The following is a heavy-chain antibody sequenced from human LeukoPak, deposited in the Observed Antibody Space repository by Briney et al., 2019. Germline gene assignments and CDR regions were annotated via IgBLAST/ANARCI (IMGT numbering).Heavy chain of an antibody. CDR1: GGSVSNNNFY. CDR3: ARLWSSFDGFDI. V-gene: IGHV4-39*01. D-gene: IGHD3-3*01. Sequence: SETLSLTCTVSGGSVSNNNFYWGWIRESPGKGLEWIGIIYYSGITYYNPSLKSRVIMAVDTSKDQFSLQLNSVSAADTAVYYCARLWSSFDGFDIWGQGTMVTVSS. J-gene: IGHJ3*02. CDR2: IYYSGIT.